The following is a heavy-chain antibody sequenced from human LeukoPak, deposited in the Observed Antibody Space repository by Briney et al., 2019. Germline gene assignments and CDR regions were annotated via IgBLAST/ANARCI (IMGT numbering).Heavy chain of an antibody. J-gene: IGHJ3*02. Sequence: ASVKVSCKASGYTFTGYYMHWVRQAPGQGLEWIGWINANSGGTNYAQKFQGRVTMTRDTSISTAYMELSRLRSDDTAVYYCASQTKSPQLWLEGAFDIWGQGAMVTVSS. D-gene: IGHD5-18*01. V-gene: IGHV1-2*02. CDR2: INANSGGT. CDR1: GYTFTGYY. CDR3: ASQTKSPQLWLEGAFDI.